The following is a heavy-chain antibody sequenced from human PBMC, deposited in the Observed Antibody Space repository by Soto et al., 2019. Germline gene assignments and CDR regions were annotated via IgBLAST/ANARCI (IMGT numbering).Heavy chain of an antibody. V-gene: IGHV3-23*01. J-gene: IGHJ3*02. Sequence: GGSLRLSCAASGFTFSSYAMSWVRQAPGKGLEWVSAISGSGGSTYYADSVKGRFTISRDNSKNTLYLQMNSLRAEDTAVYYCAKPPRIRYDSSGHDAFDILGQGAMVT. CDR3: AKPPRIRYDSSGHDAFDI. CDR2: ISGSGGST. D-gene: IGHD3-22*01. CDR1: GFTFSSYA.